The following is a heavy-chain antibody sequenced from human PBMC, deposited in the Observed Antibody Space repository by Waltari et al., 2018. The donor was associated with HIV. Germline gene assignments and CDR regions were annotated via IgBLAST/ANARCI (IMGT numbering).Heavy chain of an antibody. CDR1: GGSFSGYY. V-gene: IGHV4-34*01. CDR2: INHSGST. CDR3: ARGAWFDP. Sequence: QVQLQQWGAGLLKPSETLSLTCAVYGGSFSGYYWSWIRQPPGKGLEWIGEINHSGSTNDSPSLKSRGTISVDTSKNQFSLKLSSVTAADTAVYYCARGAWFDPWGQGTLVTVSS. J-gene: IGHJ5*02.